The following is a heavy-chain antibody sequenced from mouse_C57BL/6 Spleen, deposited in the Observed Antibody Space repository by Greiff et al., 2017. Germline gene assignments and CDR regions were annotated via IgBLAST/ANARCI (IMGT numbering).Heavy chain of an antibody. CDR1: GFTFSDSG. D-gene: IGHD2-10*02. Sequence: EVLLVESGGGLVKPGGSLKLSCAASGFTFSDSGMHWVRQAPEKGLEWVAYISSGSSTIYYADNVKGRFTISRDNAKNTLFLQMTSLRSEDTAMYYCARGGVYGSLDFDVWGTGTTVTVSS. J-gene: IGHJ1*03. CDR2: ISSGSSTI. CDR3: ARGGVYGSLDFDV. V-gene: IGHV5-17*01.